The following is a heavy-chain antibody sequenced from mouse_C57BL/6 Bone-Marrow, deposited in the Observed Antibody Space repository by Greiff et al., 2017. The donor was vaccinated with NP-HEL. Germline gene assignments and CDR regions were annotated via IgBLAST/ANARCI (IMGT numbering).Heavy chain of an antibody. CDR2: ISNGGGST. D-gene: IGHD1-1*01. CDR3: ARRDYYGSSDYYAMDY. Sequence: EVKLVESGGGLVQPGGSLKLSCAASGFTFSDYYMYWVRQTPEKRLEWVAYISNGGGSTYYPDTVKGRFTISRDNAKNTLYLQMSRLKSEDTAMDYCARRDYYGSSDYYAMDYWGQGTSVTVSS. V-gene: IGHV5-12*01. J-gene: IGHJ4*01. CDR1: GFTFSDYY.